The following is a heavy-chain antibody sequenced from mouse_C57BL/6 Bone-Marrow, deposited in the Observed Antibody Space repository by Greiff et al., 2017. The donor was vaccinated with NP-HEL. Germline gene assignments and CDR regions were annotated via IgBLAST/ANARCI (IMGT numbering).Heavy chain of an antibody. Sequence: DVKLVESGGDLVKPGGSLKLSCAASGFTFSSYGMSWVRQTPDKRLEWVATISSGGSYTYYPDSVKGRFTISRDNAKNTLDLQMSSLKSEDTAMYYCARRDGSSVFAYWGQGTLVTVSA. J-gene: IGHJ3*01. D-gene: IGHD1-1*01. CDR3: ARRDGSSVFAY. V-gene: IGHV5-6*02. CDR1: GFTFSSYG. CDR2: ISSGGSYT.